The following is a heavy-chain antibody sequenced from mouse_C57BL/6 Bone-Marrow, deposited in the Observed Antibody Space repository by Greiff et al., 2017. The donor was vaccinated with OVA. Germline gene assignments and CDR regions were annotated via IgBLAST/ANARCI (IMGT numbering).Heavy chain of an antibody. CDR2: INPSNGGT. J-gene: IGHJ4*01. CDR3: AREVYYGSSFYAMDY. Sequence: QVQLQQPGTDLVKPGASVKLSCKASGYTFTSYWMPWVKQRPGQGLEWIGNINPSNGGTNYNEKFKSKATLTVDKSSSTAYMQLSSLTAEDSAVYYCAREVYYGSSFYAMDYWGQGTSVTVSS. CDR1: GYTFTSYW. D-gene: IGHD1-1*01. V-gene: IGHV1-53*01.